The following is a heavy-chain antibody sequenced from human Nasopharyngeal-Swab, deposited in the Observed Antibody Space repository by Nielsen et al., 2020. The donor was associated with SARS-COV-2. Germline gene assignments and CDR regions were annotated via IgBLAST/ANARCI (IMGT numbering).Heavy chain of an antibody. CDR2: IYYSGST. CDR3: ARGPRSPASDGFWSGYYGPDY. J-gene: IGHJ4*02. Sequence: SETLSLTCTVSGGSVRSGSYYWSWIRQPPGKGLEWIGYIYYSGSTKYNPSLKSRVTISVDTSKNQFSLKLSSVTAADTAVYYCARGPRSPASDGFWSGYYGPDYWGQGTLVTVSS. V-gene: IGHV4-61*01. CDR1: GGSVRSGSYY. D-gene: IGHD3-3*01.